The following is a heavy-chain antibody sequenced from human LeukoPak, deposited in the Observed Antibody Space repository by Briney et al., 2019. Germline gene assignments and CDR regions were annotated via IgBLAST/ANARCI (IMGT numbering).Heavy chain of an antibody. CDR2: IKQDGSEK. Sequence: PGGSLRLSCAASGFTFSSYWMSWVRQAPGKGLEWVANIKQDGSEKYYVDSVKGRFTISRDNAKNSLYLQVNSLRAEDTAVYYCARDWGPASPTTAFDYWGQGTLVTVSS. J-gene: IGHJ4*02. CDR3: ARDWGPASPTTAFDY. D-gene: IGHD3-16*01. V-gene: IGHV3-7*03. CDR1: GFTFSSYW.